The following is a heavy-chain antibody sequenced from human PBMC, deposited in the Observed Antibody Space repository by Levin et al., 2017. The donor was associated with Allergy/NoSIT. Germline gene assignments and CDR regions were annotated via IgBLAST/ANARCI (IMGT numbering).Heavy chain of an antibody. D-gene: IGHD3-3*01. CDR2: ISYDGSNK. J-gene: IGHJ4*02. Sequence: GESLKISCAASGFTFSGYGMHWARQAPGKGLEWVAVISYDGSNKKYADSVRGRFTISRDNPKNTLYLQMNSLRAEDTAVYYCAKDRLFLEWSFDYWGQGTLVTVSS. CDR3: AKDRLFLEWSFDY. V-gene: IGHV3-30*18. CDR1: GFTFSGYG.